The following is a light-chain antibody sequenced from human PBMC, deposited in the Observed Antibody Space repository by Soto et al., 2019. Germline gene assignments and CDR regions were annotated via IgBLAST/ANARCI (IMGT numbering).Light chain of an antibody. CDR2: GAS. J-gene: IGKJ4*01. CDR3: HQYGHSPPLT. V-gene: IGKV3-20*01. CDR1: QSVSSSH. Sequence: EIVLTQSPGTLSLSPGERATLSCRASQSVSSSHLAWYQQRPGQAPRLLIYGASTRASGIPDRFSGSGSGSDFTLTISRLEPEDFAVYFCHQYGHSPPLTFGGGTKVDIK.